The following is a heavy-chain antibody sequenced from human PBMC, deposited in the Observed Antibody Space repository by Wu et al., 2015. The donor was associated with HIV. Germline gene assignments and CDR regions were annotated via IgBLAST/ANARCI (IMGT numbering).Heavy chain of an antibody. V-gene: IGHV1-8*01. CDR3: ATVDPTVTYSRPYYFDY. J-gene: IGHJ4*02. D-gene: IGHD4-17*01. Sequence: QVQLVQSGAEVRKPGASVTVSCRAAGYTFSIYDINWVRQTAGQGLEWMGWMSPNSGNTGYAQRIQGRVTLTRNVSISTAYLELSGLTSEDTAVYSCATVDPTVTYSRPYYFDYWGQGTLVTVSS. CDR2: MSPNSGNT. CDR1: GYTFSIYD.